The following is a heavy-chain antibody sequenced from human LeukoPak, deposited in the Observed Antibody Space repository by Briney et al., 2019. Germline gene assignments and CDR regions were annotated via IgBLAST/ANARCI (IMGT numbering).Heavy chain of an antibody. V-gene: IGHV4-4*09. CDR3: ARQKCTSTSCLTRNAFDI. D-gene: IGHD2-2*01. CDR1: GSISSYY. CDR2: IYTSGST. Sequence: SETLSLNCTVSGSISSYYWSWIRQPPGKGLEWIGYIYTSGSTNYNPSLKSQVTISVDTSKNQFSLDLSSVTAADTAVYYCARQKCTSTSCLTRNAFDIWGQGTMVTVSS. J-gene: IGHJ3*02.